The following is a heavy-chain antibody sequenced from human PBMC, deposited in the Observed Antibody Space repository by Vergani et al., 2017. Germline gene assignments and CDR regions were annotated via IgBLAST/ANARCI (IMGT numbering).Heavy chain of an antibody. J-gene: IGHJ6*02. CDR2: IWYDGSNK. Sequence: QVQLVESGGGVVQPGRSLRLSCAASGFTFSSYGMHWVRQAPGKGLEWVAVIWYDGSNKYYADSVKGRFTISRDNSKNSLYLQMNSLRAEDTAVYYCARPITISSYGMDVWGQGTTVTVSS. CDR1: GFTFSSYG. D-gene: IGHD3-9*01. CDR3: ARPITISSYGMDV. V-gene: IGHV3-33*01.